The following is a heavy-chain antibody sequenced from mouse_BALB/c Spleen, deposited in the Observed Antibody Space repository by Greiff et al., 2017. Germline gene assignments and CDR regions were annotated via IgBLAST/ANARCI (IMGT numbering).Heavy chain of an antibody. CDR3: TRTAY. V-gene: IGHV1S22*01. Sequence: LQQPGSELVRPGASVKLSCKASGYTFTSYWMHWVKQRPGQGLEWIGNIYPGSGSTNYDEKFKSKATLTVDTSSSTAYMQLSSLTSEDSAVYYCTRTAYWGQGTTLTVSS. CDR2: IYPGSGST. CDR1: GYTFTSYW. D-gene: IGHD1-2*01. J-gene: IGHJ2*01.